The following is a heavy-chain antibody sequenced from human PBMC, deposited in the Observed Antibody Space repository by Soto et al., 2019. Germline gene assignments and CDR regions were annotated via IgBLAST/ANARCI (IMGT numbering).Heavy chain of an antibody. CDR2: IIPIFGTA. V-gene: IGHV1-69*06. D-gene: IGHD3-22*01. CDR3: ARMGRGTYYYDSSGPRGAFDI. J-gene: IGHJ3*02. Sequence: SVKVSCKASGGTFSSYAISWVQQAPGQGLEWMGGIIPIFGTANYAQKFQGRVTITADKSTSTAYMELSSLRSEDTAVYYCARMGRGTYYYDSSGPRGAFDIWGQGTMVTVSS. CDR1: GGTFSSYA.